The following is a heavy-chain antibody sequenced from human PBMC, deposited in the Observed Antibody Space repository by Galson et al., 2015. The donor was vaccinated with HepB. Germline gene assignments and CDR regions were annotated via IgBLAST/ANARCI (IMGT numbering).Heavy chain of an antibody. V-gene: IGHV3-7*03. J-gene: IGHJ2*01. CDR3: ARDIEDCSSTSCSSDNYWYFDL. D-gene: IGHD2-2*01. CDR2: IKQDGSEK. Sequence: SLRLSCAASGFTFSSYAMHWVRQAPGKGLEWVANIKQDGSEKYYVDSVKGRFTISRDNAKNSLYLQMNSLRAEDTAVYYCARDIEDCSSTSCSSDNYWYFDLWGRGTLVTVSS. CDR1: GFTFSSYA.